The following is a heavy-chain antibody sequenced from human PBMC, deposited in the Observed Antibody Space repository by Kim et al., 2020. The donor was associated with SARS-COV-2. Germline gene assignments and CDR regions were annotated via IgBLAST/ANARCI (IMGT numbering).Heavy chain of an antibody. CDR3: ARVMGRGGYYDFWSGYYTDWFDP. CDR1: GGSISSGDYY. D-gene: IGHD3-3*01. CDR2: IYYSGST. J-gene: IGHJ5*02. V-gene: IGHV4-30-4*01. Sequence: SETLSLTCTVSGGSISSGDYYWSWIRQPPGKGLEWIGYIYYSGSTYYNPSLKSRVTISVDTSKNQFSLKLSSVTAADTAVYYCARVMGRGGYYDFWSGYYTDWFDPWGQGTLVTVSS.